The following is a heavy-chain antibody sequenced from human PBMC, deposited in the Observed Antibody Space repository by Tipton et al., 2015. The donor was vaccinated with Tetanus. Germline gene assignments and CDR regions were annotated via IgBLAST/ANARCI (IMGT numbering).Heavy chain of an antibody. Sequence: TLSLTCAVSGGSISSGDWWSWVRQSPGKGLEWIEEIHQSGSTSYNPSLKSRVSMSVDKSKNQFSLQLSSVTAADTATYYCARGPKHWLTAGQVYWGQGTLVTVSS. CDR3: ARGPKHWLTAGQVY. J-gene: IGHJ4*02. V-gene: IGHV4-4*02. CDR1: GGSISSGDW. D-gene: IGHD6-19*01. CDR2: IHQSGST.